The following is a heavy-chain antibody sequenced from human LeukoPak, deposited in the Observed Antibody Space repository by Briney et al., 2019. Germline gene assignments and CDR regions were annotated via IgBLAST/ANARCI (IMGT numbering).Heavy chain of an antibody. CDR2: VFYGGST. J-gene: IGHJ4*02. Sequence: GSLRLSCAASGFTVSSNYMSWIRQPPGKGLEWIGSVFYGGSTYYNPSLKSRVTISVDTSKNQFSLQLSSLTAADTAMYYCAAGFDYWGQGTLVTVSS. CDR1: GFTVSSNY. CDR3: AAGFDY. V-gene: IGHV4-59*04.